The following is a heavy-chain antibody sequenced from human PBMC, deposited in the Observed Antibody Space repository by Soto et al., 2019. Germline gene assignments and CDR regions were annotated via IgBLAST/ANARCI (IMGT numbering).Heavy chain of an antibody. J-gene: IGHJ6*02. CDR1: GFTFSSYW. D-gene: IGHD3-10*01. CDR2: IKQDGSEK. V-gene: IGHV3-7*05. Sequence: GGSLRLSCAASGFTFSSYWMSWVRQAPGKGLEWVANIKQDGSEKYYVDSVKGRFTISRNNAKNSLYLQMNSLRAEDTAVYYCVRFGDKWDPYYYYGMDVWGQGTTVTVSS. CDR3: VRFGDKWDPYYYYGMDV.